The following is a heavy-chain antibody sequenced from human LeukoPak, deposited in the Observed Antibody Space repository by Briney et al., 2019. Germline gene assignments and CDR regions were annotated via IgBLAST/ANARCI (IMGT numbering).Heavy chain of an antibody. CDR3: GRHDCSGVRCYSEWDL. D-gene: IGHD2-15*01. Sequence: GGSLRLSCAASGFTFSSYWMSWVRQAPGKGLEWVANIKQDGSEQDYVDSVKGRSTISRDNAKNSLYLQMNSLRVEDTAVFYCGRHDCSGVRCYSEWDLGAQGTLATVSS. V-gene: IGHV3-7*01. CDR2: IKQDGSEQ. CDR1: GFTFSSYW. J-gene: IGHJ5*02.